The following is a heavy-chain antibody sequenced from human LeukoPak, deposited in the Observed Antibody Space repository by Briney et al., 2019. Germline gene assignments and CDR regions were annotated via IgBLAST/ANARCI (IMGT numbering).Heavy chain of an antibody. CDR2: INPSGGST. J-gene: IGHJ6*04. D-gene: IGHD5-12*01. Sequence: XMGXINPSGGSTSYAQKFQGRVTMTRDTSTSTVYMELSSLRSEDTAVYYCARGGGGYDHYYGMDVWGKGTTVTVSS. V-gene: IGHV1-46*01. CDR3: ARGGGGYDHYYGMDV.